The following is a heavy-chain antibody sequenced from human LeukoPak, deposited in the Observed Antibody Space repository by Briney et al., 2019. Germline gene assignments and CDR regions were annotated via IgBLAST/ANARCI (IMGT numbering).Heavy chain of an antibody. CDR3: ARVGDSIAVAGGVFGFDY. J-gene: IGHJ4*02. CDR2: IYYSGST. V-gene: IGHV4-30-4*08. D-gene: IGHD6-19*01. CDR1: GGSISSGGYY. Sequence: SETLSLTCTVSGGSISSGGYYWSWIRQHPGKGLEWIGYIYYSGSTYYNPSLKSRVTISVDTSKNQFSLKLSSVTAADTAVYYCARVGDSIAVAGGVFGFDYWGQGTLVTVSS.